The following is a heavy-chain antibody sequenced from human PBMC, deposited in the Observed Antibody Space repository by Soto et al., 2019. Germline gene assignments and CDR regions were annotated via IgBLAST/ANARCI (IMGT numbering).Heavy chain of an antibody. D-gene: IGHD3-22*01. CDR2: IYHSGST. V-gene: IGHV4-30-2*01. J-gene: IGHJ3*02. Sequence: SETLSLTCAVSGGSISSGGYSWSWIRQPPGKGLEWIGYIYHSGSTYYNPSLKSRATISVDRSKNQFSLKLSSVTAADTAVYYCARVYYDSSGRDAFDIWGQGTMVTVSS. CDR1: GGSISSGGYS. CDR3: ARVYYDSSGRDAFDI.